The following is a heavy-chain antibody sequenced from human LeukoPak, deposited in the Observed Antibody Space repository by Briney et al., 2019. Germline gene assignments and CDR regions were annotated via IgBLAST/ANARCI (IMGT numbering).Heavy chain of an antibody. V-gene: IGHV1-18*01. CDR3: ARSAYGGNSQFDY. Sequence: ASVKVSCKASGYTFTSYGISWVRQAPGQGLEWMGWISAYNGNTNYAQKLQGRVTMATDTSTSTAYMELSRLRSDDTAVYYCARSAYGGNSQFDYWGQGTLVTVSS. CDR1: GYTFTSYG. CDR2: ISAYNGNT. J-gene: IGHJ4*02. D-gene: IGHD4-23*01.